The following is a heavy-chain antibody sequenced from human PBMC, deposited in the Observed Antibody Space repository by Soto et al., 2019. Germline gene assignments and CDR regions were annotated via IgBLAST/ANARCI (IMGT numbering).Heavy chain of an antibody. V-gene: IGHV1-69*06. CDR1: GGTFSSYA. Sequence: QVQLVQSGAEVKKPGSSVKVSCKASGGTFSSYAISWVRQAPGQGLEWMGGIIPIFGTANYAQKFQGRVTITADKSTSTAYMELSSLRSKDTAVYYCANDYGDYAGNYYYGMDVWGQGTTVTVSS. CDR3: ANDYGDYAGNYYYGMDV. D-gene: IGHD4-17*01. CDR2: IIPIFGTA. J-gene: IGHJ6*02.